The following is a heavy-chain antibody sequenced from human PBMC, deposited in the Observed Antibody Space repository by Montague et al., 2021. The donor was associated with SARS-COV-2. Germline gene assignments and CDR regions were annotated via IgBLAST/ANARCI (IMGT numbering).Heavy chain of an antibody. J-gene: IGHJ4*02. CDR3: ARHLAISGPAAVSDY. CDR1: GDSISSGYFY. D-gene: IGHD2-2*01. CDR2: IRYSGIT. V-gene: IGHV4-39*01. Sequence: SDTLSLTCTVSGDSISSGYFYWGWIRQPPGKGLEWVGTIRYSGITYYNPSLKSRVTISVDTSRNQFSLKLSSVTAADTAIYYCARHLAISGPAAVSDYWGQGTLVTVSS.